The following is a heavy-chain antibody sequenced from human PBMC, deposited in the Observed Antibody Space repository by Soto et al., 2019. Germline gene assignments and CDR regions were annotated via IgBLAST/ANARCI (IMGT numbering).Heavy chain of an antibody. CDR2: ISYDGSNK. Sequence: GGSLRLSCAASGFTFSSYAMHWVRQAPGKGLEWVAVISYDGSNKYYADTVKGRFTISRDNSKNTLYLQMNSLRAEDTAVYYCARDYMKVLLWFGELNFDYWGQGTLVTVS. CDR1: GFTFSSYA. V-gene: IGHV3-30-3*01. CDR3: ARDYMKVLLWFGELNFDY. D-gene: IGHD3-10*01. J-gene: IGHJ4*02.